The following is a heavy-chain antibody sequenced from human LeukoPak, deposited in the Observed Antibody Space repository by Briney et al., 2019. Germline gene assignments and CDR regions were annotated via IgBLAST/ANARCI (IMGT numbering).Heavy chain of an antibody. Sequence: ESGPTLVNPTQTLTLTCTFSGFSLSTSGMCVSWIRQPPGKALEWLARIDWDDDKYYSTSLKTRLTISKDTSKNQVVLTMTNMDPVDTATYYCARISIAAAGDYYYYGMDVWGQGTTVTVSS. CDR1: GFSLSTSGMC. CDR3: ARISIAAAGDYYYYGMDV. J-gene: IGHJ6*02. V-gene: IGHV2-70*11. CDR2: IDWDDDK. D-gene: IGHD6-13*01.